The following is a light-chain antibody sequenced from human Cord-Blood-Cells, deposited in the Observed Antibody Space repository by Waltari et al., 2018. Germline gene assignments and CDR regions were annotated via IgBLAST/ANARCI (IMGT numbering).Light chain of an antibody. Sequence: DIQMTQSPSSLSASVGDRVTITCRGSQSISSYLNWYQQKPGKAPKLLIYAASSLQSGVPSRFSGSGSGTDFTLTISRLQPEDFATYYCQQSYSTLTFGGGTKVEIK. CDR1: QSISSY. V-gene: IGKV1-39*01. CDR2: AAS. J-gene: IGKJ4*02. CDR3: QQSYSTLT.